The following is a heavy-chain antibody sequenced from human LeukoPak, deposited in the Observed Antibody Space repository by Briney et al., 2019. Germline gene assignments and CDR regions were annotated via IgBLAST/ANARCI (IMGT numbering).Heavy chain of an antibody. J-gene: IGHJ4*02. CDR3: ARDHASGWYYFDY. D-gene: IGHD6-19*01. V-gene: IGHV3-7*01. CDR2: IKQDGSEK. CDR1: GFIFSDYW. Sequence: PGGSLRLSCAASGFIFSDYWMSWVRQAPGKGLEWVANIKQDGSEKYYVDSVKGRFTISRDNAKNSLYLQMNSLRAEDTAVYYCARDHASGWYYFDYWGQGTLVTVSS.